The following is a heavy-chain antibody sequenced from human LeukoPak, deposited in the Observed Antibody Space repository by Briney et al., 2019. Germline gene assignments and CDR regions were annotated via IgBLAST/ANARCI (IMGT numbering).Heavy chain of an antibody. CDR2: IYYSGST. CDR3: ARGGWLRFEDY. D-gene: IGHD5-12*01. V-gene: IGHV4-30-4*01. J-gene: IGHJ4*02. CDR1: GGSISSGDYY. Sequence: SQTLSLTCTVSGGSISSGDYYWSWIRQPPGKGLEWIGYIYYSGSTYYNPSLKSRVTISVDTSKNQFSLKLSSVTAADTAVYDCARGGWLRFEDYWGQGTLVTVSS.